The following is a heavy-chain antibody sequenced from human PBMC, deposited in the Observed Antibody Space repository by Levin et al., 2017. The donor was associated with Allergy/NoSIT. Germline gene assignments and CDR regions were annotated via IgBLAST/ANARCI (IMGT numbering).Heavy chain of an antibody. J-gene: IGHJ4*02. CDR2: IYYSGST. V-gene: IGHV4-30-4*01. CDR1: GGSISSGDYY. Sequence: SETLSLTCTVSGGSISSGDYYWSWIRQPPGKGLEWIGYIYYSGSTYYNPSLKSRVTISVDTSKNQFSLKLSSVTAADTAVYYCARDPGGDYYGSGSYSGWGQGTLVTVSS. CDR3: ARDPGGDYYGSGSYSG. D-gene: IGHD3-10*01.